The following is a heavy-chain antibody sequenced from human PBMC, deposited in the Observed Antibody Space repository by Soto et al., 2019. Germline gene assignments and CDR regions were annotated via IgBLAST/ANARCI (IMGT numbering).Heavy chain of an antibody. CDR3: ARDRGYWISSSCSQFVY. J-gene: IGHJ4*02. Sequence: GGSLKLSCAASGFTFSSYWMHWVRQAPGKGLVWVSRINSDGSSTSYADSVKGRFTISRDNAKNTLYLQMNSLRAEDTAVYYCARDRGYWISSSCSQFVYWGQGTLVTVSS. D-gene: IGHD2-2*01. CDR2: INSDGSST. V-gene: IGHV3-74*01. CDR1: GFTFSSYW.